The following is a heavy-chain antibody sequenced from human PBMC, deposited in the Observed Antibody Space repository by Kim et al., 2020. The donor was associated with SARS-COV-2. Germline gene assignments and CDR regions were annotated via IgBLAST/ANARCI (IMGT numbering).Heavy chain of an antibody. J-gene: IGHJ4*02. CDR3: ARLYCSSGSCHFDY. D-gene: IGHD2-15*01. Sequence: TPSLKSRVTISVDKSKNQFSLRLSSVTAADTAVYYCARLYCSSGSCHFDYWGQGTLVTVSS. V-gene: IGHV4-4*02.